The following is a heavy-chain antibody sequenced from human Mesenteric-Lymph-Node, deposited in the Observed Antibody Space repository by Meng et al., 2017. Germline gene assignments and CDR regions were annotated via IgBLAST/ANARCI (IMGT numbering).Heavy chain of an antibody. CDR1: GGSISSYY. CDR2: IYYSGST. J-gene: IGHJ4*02. V-gene: IGHV4-59*12. Sequence: SETLSLTCTVSGGSISSYYWSWIRQPPGMGLEWIANIYYSGSTYYNPSLRSRVTISVDTSKNQFSLKLSSVTAADTAIYYCARFVLQVGFDYWGQGTLVTVSS. CDR3: ARFVLQVGFDY. D-gene: IGHD3-16*02.